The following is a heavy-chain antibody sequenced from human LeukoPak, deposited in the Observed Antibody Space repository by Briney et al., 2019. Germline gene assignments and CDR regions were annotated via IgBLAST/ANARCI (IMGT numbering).Heavy chain of an antibody. Sequence: SETLSLTCTVSDGSIYSSSYYWGWIRQPPGKGLEWIGSIYYSGNTYYNPSLKSRVTISVDTSKNQFSLKLSSMTAADTAVYYCARDPSDYYDSSGYWPWGQGTLVTVSS. CDR3: ARDPSDYYDSSGYWP. V-gene: IGHV4-39*07. D-gene: IGHD3-22*01. CDR2: IYYSGNT. CDR1: DGSIYSSSYY. J-gene: IGHJ5*02.